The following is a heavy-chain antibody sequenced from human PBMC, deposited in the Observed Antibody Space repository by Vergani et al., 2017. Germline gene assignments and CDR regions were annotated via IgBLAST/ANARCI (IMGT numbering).Heavy chain of an antibody. V-gene: IGHV4-38-2*01. D-gene: IGHD3-16*02. J-gene: IGHJ6*02. CDR2: IYHSVST. Sequence: QVQLQESGPGLVKPSETLSLTCAVSGYSISSGYYWGWLRQPPGKGLEWIGRIYHSVSTYYNPYLKSRVTIAVDTSKNQFSLKLSSVSAADTAGYYCARHQYVWGSYRYIHGMDVWGQGTTVTVSS. CDR3: ARHQYVWGSYRYIHGMDV. CDR1: GYSISSGYY.